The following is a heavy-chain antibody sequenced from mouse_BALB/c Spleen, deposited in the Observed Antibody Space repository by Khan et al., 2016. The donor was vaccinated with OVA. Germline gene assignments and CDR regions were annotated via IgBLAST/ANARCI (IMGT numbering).Heavy chain of an antibody. CDR3: ERYGNHCNMDV. D-gene: IGHD2-1*01. V-gene: IGHV1-9*01. CDR1: GFTFSSYG. J-gene: IGHJ1*01. Sequence: QARLQQSGAELMKPGASVKISCKATGFTFSSYGIEWVKQRPGHGLEWIGEILPGSGSTNNNEWLKGRAVYTAVTTDNTVNMQHSRRTSDDSAVYYCERYGNHCNMDVWGAGTTVTVS. CDR2: ILPGSGST.